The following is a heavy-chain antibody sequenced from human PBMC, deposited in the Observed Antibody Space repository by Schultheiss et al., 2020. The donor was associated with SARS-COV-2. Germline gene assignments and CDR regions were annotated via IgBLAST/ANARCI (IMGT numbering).Heavy chain of an antibody. CDR3: ARGLLEVSGRAFDY. CDR2: IKQDGSEK. V-gene: IGHV3-7*03. J-gene: IGHJ4*02. D-gene: IGHD3-10*01. CDR1: GFTFSNHY. Sequence: GGSLRLSCVASGFTFSNHYMTWVRLAPGKGLEWVANIKQDGSEKHYVDSVKGRFTISRDNAKNFLYLQMNFLRVEDTAVYYCARGLLEVSGRAFDYWGQGTLVTVAS.